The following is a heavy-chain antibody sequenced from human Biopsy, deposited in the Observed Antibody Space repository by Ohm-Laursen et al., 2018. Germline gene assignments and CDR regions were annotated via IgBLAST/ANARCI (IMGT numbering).Heavy chain of an antibody. V-gene: IGHV3-33*06. CDR3: AKCMTGGSNYYFHH. J-gene: IGHJ4*02. CDR1: GFTFHDYA. CDR2: IWYDGSNK. D-gene: IGHD2-8*01. Sequence: SLRLSCSASGFTFHDYAMHWVRQVPGKGLEWVAAIWYDGSNKNYADSVKGRFTISRDNSKNTLYLQMNSLRGEDTAVYYCAKCMTGGSNYYFHHCGQGTLVTVSS.